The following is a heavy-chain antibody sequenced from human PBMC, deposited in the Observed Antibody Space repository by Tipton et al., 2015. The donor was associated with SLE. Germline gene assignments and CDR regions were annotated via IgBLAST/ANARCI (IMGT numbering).Heavy chain of an antibody. CDR2: IWYDGSNK. Sequence: SLRLSCAASGFTFSSYGMHWVRQAPGKGLEWVAVIWYDGSNKYYADSVKGRFTISRDNAKNSLYLQMNSLRAEDTAVYYCARDPGQQLVRGYFDYWGQGTLVTVSS. J-gene: IGHJ4*02. CDR3: ARDPGQQLVRGYFDY. D-gene: IGHD6-13*01. CDR1: GFTFSSYG. V-gene: IGHV3-33*08.